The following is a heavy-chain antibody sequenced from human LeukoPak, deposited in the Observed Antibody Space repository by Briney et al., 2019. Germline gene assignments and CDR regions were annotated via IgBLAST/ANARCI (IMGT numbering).Heavy chain of an antibody. J-gene: IGHJ4*02. CDR2: INQDGSEK. CDR3: ARYRNGGNFDY. D-gene: IGHD1-14*01. V-gene: IGHV3-7*04. Sequence: GGSLRLSCAASGFTFSSYWMGWVRQAPGKGLEWVANINQDGSEKYYVDSMRGRFTISRDNSMTSVYLQMNSLRAEDTAVYYCARYRNGGNFDYWGQGTLVTVSS. CDR1: GFTFSSYW.